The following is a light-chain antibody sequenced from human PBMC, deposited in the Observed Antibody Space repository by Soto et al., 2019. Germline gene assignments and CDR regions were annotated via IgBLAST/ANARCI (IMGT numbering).Light chain of an antibody. V-gene: IGKV3-15*01. CDR1: LTIGRN. CDR3: QQHSQWPIT. CDR2: YIS. Sequence: EIVMTQSPGTLSLSPGETATLSCRASLTIGRNYLAWYQQKPGQAPRLLIYYISTRAADIPARFSGSGSGTDFTLTISSLQSEDSGVYYCQQHSQWPITFGQGTRLEIK. J-gene: IGKJ5*01.